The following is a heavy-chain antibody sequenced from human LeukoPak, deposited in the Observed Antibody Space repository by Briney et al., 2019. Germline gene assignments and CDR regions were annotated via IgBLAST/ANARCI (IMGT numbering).Heavy chain of an antibody. V-gene: IGHV1-3*01. CDR1: GYTFTSYA. CDR2: INAGNGNT. CDR3: ARDHARSVATIGPDYYDSSGYGY. D-gene: IGHD3-22*01. J-gene: IGHJ4*02. Sequence: ASVKVSCKASGYTFTSYAMHWVRQAPGQRLEWMGWINAGNGNTKYSQKFQGRVTITTDESTSTAYMELSSLRSEDTAVYYCARDHARSVATIGPDYYDSSGYGYWGQGTLVTVSS.